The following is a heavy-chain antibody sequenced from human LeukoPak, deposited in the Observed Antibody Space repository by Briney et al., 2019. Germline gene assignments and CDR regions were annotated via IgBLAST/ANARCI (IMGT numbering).Heavy chain of an antibody. CDR2: VY. D-gene: IGHD2-2*01. CDR3: ASDSCSTSSCRKEFDY. Sequence: SETLSLTCTVSGGSISSSSYYWGWIRQPPGKGLEWIGSVYYYNPSLRSRVTISVDSSKDQFSLKLNSVTAADTAVYYCASDSCSTSSCRKEFDYWGQGTLVTVSS. CDR1: GGSISSSSYY. V-gene: IGHV4-39*07. J-gene: IGHJ4*02.